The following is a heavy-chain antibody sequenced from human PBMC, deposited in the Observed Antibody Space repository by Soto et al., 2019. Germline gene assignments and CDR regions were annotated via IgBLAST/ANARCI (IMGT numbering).Heavy chain of an antibody. CDR1: GFTFSDHY. Sequence: GESLKISCAASGFTFSDHYMDWVRQAPGKGLEWVGRTRNKANSYTTEYAASVKGRFTISRDDSKNSLYLQMNSLKTEDTAVYYCAVLAGGQFDIWGQGTMVTVSS. CDR3: AVLAGGQFDI. V-gene: IGHV3-72*01. D-gene: IGHD3-3*02. J-gene: IGHJ3*02. CDR2: TRNKANSYTT.